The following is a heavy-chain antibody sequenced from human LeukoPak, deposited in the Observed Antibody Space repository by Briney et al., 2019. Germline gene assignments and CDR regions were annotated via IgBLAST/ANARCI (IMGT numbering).Heavy chain of an antibody. CDR3: ARLRGGPAEVDY. CDR2: IYHSGST. D-gene: IGHD3-10*01. CDR1: GYSISSGYY. Sequence: NTPETLSLTCAVSGYSISSGYYWGWIRQPPGKGLEWIGSIYHSGSTYYNPSLKSRVTISVDTSKNQFSLKLGSVTAADTAVYYCARLRGGPAEVDYWGQGTLVTVSS. V-gene: IGHV4-38-2*01. J-gene: IGHJ4*02.